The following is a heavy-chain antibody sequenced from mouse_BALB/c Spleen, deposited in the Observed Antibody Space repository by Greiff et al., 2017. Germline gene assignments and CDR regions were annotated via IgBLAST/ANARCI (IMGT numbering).Heavy chain of an antibody. CDR1: GFTFSSFA. V-gene: IGHV5-17*02. J-gene: IGHJ4*01. Sequence: EVKLMESGGGLVQPGGSRKLSCAASGFTFSSFAMHWVRQAPEKGLEWVAYISSGSSTSYYADTVKGRFTISRDNPKNTLFLQMTSLRSEDTAMYYCARWGYGNYYAIDYWGQGTSVTVSS. CDR3: ARWGYGNYYAIDY. CDR2: ISSGSSTS. D-gene: IGHD2-10*02.